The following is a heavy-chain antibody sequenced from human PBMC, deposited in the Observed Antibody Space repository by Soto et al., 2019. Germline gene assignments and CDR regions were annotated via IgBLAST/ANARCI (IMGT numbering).Heavy chain of an antibody. V-gene: IGHV1-18*01. CDR2: ISAYNGNT. Sequence: ASVKVSCKASGYTFTSYGISWVRQAPGQGLEWMGWISAYNGNTNYAQKFQGRVTMTTDTSTSTAYMELRSLRSDDTAVYYCARVLPTMVRGVIMPYYYYYGMDVWGQGTTVTVSS. CDR3: ARVLPTMVRGVIMPYYYYYGMDV. J-gene: IGHJ6*02. CDR1: GYTFTSYG. D-gene: IGHD3-10*01.